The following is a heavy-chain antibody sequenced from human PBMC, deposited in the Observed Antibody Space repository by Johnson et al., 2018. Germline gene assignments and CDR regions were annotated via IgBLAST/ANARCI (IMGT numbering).Heavy chain of an antibody. Sequence: VQLVESGGGVVQPGRSLRLSCAASGFTFSSYAMHWVRKAQGKGLEWGEVISYDGSNKYYEDAGTGGLTISRANSKNTLYLQMNSLRAEDTAVYYCARARSWGIQLYYYYYGMDVWGQGTTVTVSS. CDR1: GFTFSSYA. CDR2: ISYDGSNK. D-gene: IGHD5-18*01. J-gene: IGHJ6*02. V-gene: IGHV3-30-3*01. CDR3: ARARSWGIQLYYYYYGMDV.